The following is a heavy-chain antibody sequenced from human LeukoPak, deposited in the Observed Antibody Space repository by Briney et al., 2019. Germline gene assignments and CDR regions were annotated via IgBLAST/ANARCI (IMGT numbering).Heavy chain of an antibody. V-gene: IGHV3-49*04. D-gene: IGHD4-17*01. CDR1: GFTFGDYA. Sequence: GGSLRLSCTASGFTFGDYAMSWVRQAPGRGLTGVGFIRSKAYGGTTEYVASVKGRFTISRDDSKSIAYLQMNSLKTEDTAVYYCTRDRVGCGDYGPLYYYYYSGMDVWRQGTTVTVPS. J-gene: IGHJ6*02. CDR3: TRDRVGCGDYGPLYYYYYSGMDV. CDR2: IRSKAYGGTT.